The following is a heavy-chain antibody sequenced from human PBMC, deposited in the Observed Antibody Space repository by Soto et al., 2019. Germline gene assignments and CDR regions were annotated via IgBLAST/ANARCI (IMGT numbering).Heavy chain of an antibody. V-gene: IGHV3-53*01. J-gene: IGHJ4*02. CDR3: ARDGYSSGWASGPFDY. CDR2: IYSGGST. Sequence: EVQLVESGGGLIQPGGSLRLSCAASGFTVSSNYMSWVRQAPGKGLEWVSVIYSGGSTYYADSVKGRFTISRDNSKNTLYLQMNSLRAEDTAVYYCARDGYSSGWASGPFDYWGQGTLVTVSS. D-gene: IGHD6-19*01. CDR1: GFTVSSNY.